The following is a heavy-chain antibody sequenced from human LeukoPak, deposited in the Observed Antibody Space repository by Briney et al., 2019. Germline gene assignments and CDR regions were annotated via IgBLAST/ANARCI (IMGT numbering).Heavy chain of an antibody. CDR3: TRGAVAGNGYGY. V-gene: IGHV1-3*04. CDR2: ITIADGHT. D-gene: IGHD6-19*01. Sequence: ASVKVSCKGSGYTFSGHSLHWVRQATGQRPEWMGWITIADGHTRYSQKFQDRLTFTRDTPAATAYMELRNLQSEDTAIYYCTRGAVAGNGYGYWGQGTLVTVSS. CDR1: GYTFSGHS. J-gene: IGHJ4*02.